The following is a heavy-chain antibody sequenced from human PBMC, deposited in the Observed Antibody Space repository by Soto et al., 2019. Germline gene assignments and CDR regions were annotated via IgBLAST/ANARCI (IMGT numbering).Heavy chain of an antibody. Sequence: PSETLSLTCTVSGGSIGRAYWSWVRQPPGKGLEWIGYIYYSGTTNSNPSLKSRVTISLDMSQNQFSLKLSSVTAADTAVYYCARASYYRYYFGDWGQGTLVTVSS. V-gene: IGHV4-59*01. CDR1: GGSIGRAY. CDR2: IYYSGTT. J-gene: IGHJ4*02. CDR3: ARASYYRYYFGD. D-gene: IGHD3-10*01.